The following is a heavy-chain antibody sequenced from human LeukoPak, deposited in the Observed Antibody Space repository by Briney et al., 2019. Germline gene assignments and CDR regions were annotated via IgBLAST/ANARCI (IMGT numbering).Heavy chain of an antibody. D-gene: IGHD4-17*01. J-gene: IGHJ4*02. Sequence: PETLSLTCTVSGGSTSSYYWSWIRQPPGKGLEWIGYIYYSGSTNYNPSLKSRVTISVDTSKNQFSLKLSSVTAADTAVYYCARESGDYAVYWAQGPLVTVSS. V-gene: IGHV4-59*01. CDR3: ARESGDYAVY. CDR2: IYYSGST. CDR1: GGSTSSYY.